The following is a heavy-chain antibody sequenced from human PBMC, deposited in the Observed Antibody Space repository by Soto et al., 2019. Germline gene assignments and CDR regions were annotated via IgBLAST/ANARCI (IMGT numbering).Heavy chain of an antibody. Sequence: EVQLVESGGGLVQPGGSLRLSCAASGFTFSSYSVNWVRQAPGKGLEWISYISGSTTTIYYADSVKGRFTISRDKAKNSLYLQMNSLREEDTAVYYCARAPVDYGMDVWGQGTTVTVSS. V-gene: IGHV3-48*02. D-gene: IGHD6-19*01. CDR2: ISGSTTTI. CDR3: ARAPVDYGMDV. J-gene: IGHJ6*02. CDR1: GFTFSSYS.